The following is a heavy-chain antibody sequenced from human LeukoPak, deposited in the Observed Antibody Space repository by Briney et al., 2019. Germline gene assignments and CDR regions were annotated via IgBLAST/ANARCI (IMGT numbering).Heavy chain of an antibody. J-gene: IGHJ4*02. CDR3: ARVTTEADPGFDY. CDR2: ISGTSDYI. V-gene: IGHV3-21*06. D-gene: IGHD1/OR15-1a*01. CDR1: GFTVSSNY. Sequence: GGSLRLSCAASGFTVSSNYMNWVRQSPGKGLEWVSSISGTSDYIYYADSVKGRFTIFRDNGQNSLYLQMNSLRAEDTAVYYCARVTTEADPGFDYWGQGTLVTVSS.